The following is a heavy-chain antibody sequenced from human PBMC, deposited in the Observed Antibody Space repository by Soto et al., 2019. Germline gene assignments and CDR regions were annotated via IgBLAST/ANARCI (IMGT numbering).Heavy chain of an antibody. CDR2: IYYSGTT. CDR3: XRHRYAGYSYGLYWFDP. Sequence: SATLSLTCVVSGGSVTNTTYFWGWIRQPPGKGPEWIGSIYYSGTTYSNPSLKSRLTMSIDTSKNQFSLKLSSVTAADTAVYYCXRHRYAGYSYGLYWFDPWGQGALVTVSS. V-gene: IGHV4-39*01. J-gene: IGHJ5*02. D-gene: IGHD5-18*01. CDR1: GGSVTNTTYF.